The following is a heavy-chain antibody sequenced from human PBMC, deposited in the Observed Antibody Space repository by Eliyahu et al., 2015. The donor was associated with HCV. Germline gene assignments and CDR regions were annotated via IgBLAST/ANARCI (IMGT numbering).Heavy chain of an antibody. D-gene: IGHD2-15*01. J-gene: IGHJ6*02. CDR1: GFTFSNAW. Sequence: EVQLVESGGGLVKPGGSLRLSCAASGFTFSNAWLSWVRPAPGKGLEWVGRIKSKTDGGTTDYAAPVKGRFTISRDDSKNTLYLQMNSLKTEDTAVYYCTTDQRGVVVAATLSYYYYGMDVWGQGTTVTVSS. V-gene: IGHV3-15*01. CDR2: IKSKTDGGTT. CDR3: TTDQRGVVVAATLSYYYYGMDV.